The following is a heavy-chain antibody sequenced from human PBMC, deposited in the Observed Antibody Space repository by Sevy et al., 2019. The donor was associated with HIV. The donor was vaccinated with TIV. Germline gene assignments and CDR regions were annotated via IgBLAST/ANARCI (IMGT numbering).Heavy chain of an antibody. Sequence: GGSLRLSCAASGFTFSSYDMHWVRQVTGKGLEWVSVIGSSGDPYYPGSVKGRFTISRENAKNSVYLQMNSLRAGDTAVYYCARSGGYSDNGMDVWGHGTTVTVSS. CDR1: GFTFSSYD. V-gene: IGHV3-13*05. D-gene: IGHD5-12*01. J-gene: IGHJ6*02. CDR3: ARSGGYSDNGMDV. CDR2: IGSSGDP.